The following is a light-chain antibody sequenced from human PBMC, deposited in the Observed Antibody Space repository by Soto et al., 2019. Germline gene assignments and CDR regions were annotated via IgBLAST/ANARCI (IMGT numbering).Light chain of an antibody. CDR3: QSYESTLSALYV. CDR1: SSNIGAGYD. Sequence: QSVLTQPPSVSGAPGQSVTISCTGSSSNIGAGYDVHWYQQLPGTAPKLLIYGNSNRPSGVPDRFSGSKSGTSASLAITGLQAEDEADYYCQSYESTLSALYVFGTGTKVIVL. J-gene: IGLJ1*01. V-gene: IGLV1-40*01. CDR2: GNS.